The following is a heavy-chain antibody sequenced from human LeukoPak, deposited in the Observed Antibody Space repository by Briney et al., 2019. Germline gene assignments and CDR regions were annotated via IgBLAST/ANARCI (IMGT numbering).Heavy chain of an antibody. CDR2: INTDGSVM. CDR3: ATAGGLPTAMGFDP. J-gene: IGHJ5*02. D-gene: IGHD2-2*01. CDR1: GFTFSGYW. Sequence: GRSLRLSCAACGFTFSGYWMHWVRQAPGKGLLWVSCINTDGSVMRYADSVRGRFTISRDNAKNTLYLQMNSLRVEATAVYSCATAGGLPTAMGFDPWGQGTLVSVST. V-gene: IGHV3-74*01.